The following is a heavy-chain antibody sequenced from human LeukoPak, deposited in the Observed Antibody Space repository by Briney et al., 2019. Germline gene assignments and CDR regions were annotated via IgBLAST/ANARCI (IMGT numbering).Heavy chain of an antibody. CDR1: GFTFSSYW. CDR2: ISYDGSNK. CDR3: ARAYSSSWYGYFDY. Sequence: PGGSLRLSCAASGFTFSSYWMSWVRQAPGKGLEWVAVISYDGSNKYYADSVKGRFTISRDNSKNTLYLQMNSLRAEDTALYYCARAYSSSWYGYFDYWGQGTLVTVSS. D-gene: IGHD6-13*01. J-gene: IGHJ4*02. V-gene: IGHV3-30*03.